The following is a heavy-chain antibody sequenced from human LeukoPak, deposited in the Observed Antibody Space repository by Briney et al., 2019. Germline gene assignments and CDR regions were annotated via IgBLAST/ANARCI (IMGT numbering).Heavy chain of an antibody. CDR3: ARGWHYDYVWGSYRYDYFDY. D-gene: IGHD3-16*02. Sequence: SETLSLTCAVYGGSFSGYYWSWIRQPPGEGLEWIGEINHSGSTNYNPSLKSRVTISVDTSKNQFSLKLSSVTAADTAVYYCARGWHYDYVWGSYRYDYFDYWGQGTLVTVSS. CDR2: INHSGST. J-gene: IGHJ4*02. V-gene: IGHV4-34*01. CDR1: GGSFSGYY.